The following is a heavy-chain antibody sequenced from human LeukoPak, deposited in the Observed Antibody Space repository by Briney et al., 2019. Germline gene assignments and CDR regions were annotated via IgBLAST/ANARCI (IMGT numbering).Heavy chain of an antibody. Sequence: GGSLRLSCAASGFTVSSNYMSWVRQAPGKGLEWVANIKQDGSEKYYVDSVKGRFTISRDNAKNSLYLQMNSLRAEDTAVYYCARAPGYSYGYGYYFDYWGQGTLVTVSS. D-gene: IGHD5-18*01. CDR3: ARAPGYSYGYGYYFDY. V-gene: IGHV3-7*01. CDR1: GFTVSSNY. CDR2: IKQDGSEK. J-gene: IGHJ4*02.